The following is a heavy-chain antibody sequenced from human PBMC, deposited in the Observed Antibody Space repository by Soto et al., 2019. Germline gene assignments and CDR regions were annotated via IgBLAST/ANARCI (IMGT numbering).Heavy chain of an antibody. J-gene: IGHJ4*02. Sequence: QVQLVESGGGVVQPGRSLRLSCVASGFTFSSYGMHWVRQAPGKGLEWVAVISYDGSNKYYADSVKGRFTISRDNSKNALYVQMNSLRAEDTAVYYCAKAKRSGYRYAFLPDYWGQGTLVTVSS. D-gene: IGHD5-18*01. CDR1: GFTFSSYG. V-gene: IGHV3-30*18. CDR2: ISYDGSNK. CDR3: AKAKRSGYRYAFLPDY.